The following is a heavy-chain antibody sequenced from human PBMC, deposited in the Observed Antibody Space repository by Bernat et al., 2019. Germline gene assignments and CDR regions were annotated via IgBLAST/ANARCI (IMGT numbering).Heavy chain of an antibody. CDR1: GGTFSSYA. CDR3: ARSVEGDYGDYVFDY. Sequence: QVQLVQSGAEVKKPGSSVKVSCKASGGTFSSYAIIWVRQAPGQGLEWMGGIIPIFGTANYAQKLRGRVTITAAESTRTAYMEISSLRSEDTAVYYCARSVEGDYGDYVFDYWGQGPLVTVSS. J-gene: IGHJ4*02. V-gene: IGHV1-69*01. CDR2: IIPIFGTA. D-gene: IGHD4-17*01.